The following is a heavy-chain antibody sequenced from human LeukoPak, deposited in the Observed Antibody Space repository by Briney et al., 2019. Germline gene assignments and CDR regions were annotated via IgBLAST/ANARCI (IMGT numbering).Heavy chain of an antibody. CDR1: GFTFSTSS. CDR3: AKDHRPYDYVSSSYFRTWGYFDY. J-gene: IGHJ4*02. Sequence: PGGSLRLSCAASGFTFSTSSMNWVCQAPGKALEWVAFIRYDGSNVYYADSVKGRFTISRDNSKNTLFLQMNSLRAEDTAVYSCAKDHRPYDYVSSSYFRTWGYFDYWGQGTLVTVSS. V-gene: IGHV3-30*02. D-gene: IGHD3-22*01. CDR2: IRYDGSNV.